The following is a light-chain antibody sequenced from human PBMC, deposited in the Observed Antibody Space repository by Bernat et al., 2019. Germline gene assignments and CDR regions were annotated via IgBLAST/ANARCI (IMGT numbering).Light chain of an antibody. CDR2: EVT. CDR3: SSYAGSNKLV. Sequence: QSALTQPPSASGSPGQSVTISCTGTSSDVGGYNYVSWYQHHPGKAPKLMIYEVTKRPSGVPDRVSGSKSGNTSSLTVSGPQAEDEADYCCSSYAGSNKLVFGGGTKLTVL. J-gene: IGLJ2*01. CDR1: SSDVGGYNY. V-gene: IGLV2-8*01.